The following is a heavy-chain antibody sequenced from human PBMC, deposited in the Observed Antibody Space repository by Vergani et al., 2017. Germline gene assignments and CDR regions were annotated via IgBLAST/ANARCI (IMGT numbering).Heavy chain of an antibody. CDR1: GFTFSSYA. CDR2: ISGSGGST. Sequence: EVQLLESGGGLVQPGGSLRLSCAASGFTFSSYAMSWVRQAPGKGLEWVSAISGSGGSTYYADSVKGRFTICRDNSKNTLYRQMNSLRAEDTAVYYCANSIAAAFNWFDPWGQGTLVTVSS. CDR3: ANSIAAAFNWFDP. J-gene: IGHJ5*02. V-gene: IGHV3-23*01. D-gene: IGHD6-13*01.